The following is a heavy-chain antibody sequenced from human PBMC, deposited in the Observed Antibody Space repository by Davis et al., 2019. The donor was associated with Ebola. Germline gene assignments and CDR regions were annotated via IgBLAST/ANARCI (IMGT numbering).Heavy chain of an antibody. CDR1: GFAFSSYS. D-gene: IGHD6-13*01. Sequence: GESLKISCAASGFAFSSYSMNWVRQAPGKGLEWVSSISSSSSYIYYADSVKGRFTISRDNAKNSLYLQMNSLRSEDTAVYYCARLGIDSSNMYYYYYGMDVWGQGTTVTVSS. V-gene: IGHV3-21*01. CDR2: ISSSSSYI. CDR3: ARLGIDSSNMYYYYYGMDV. J-gene: IGHJ6*02.